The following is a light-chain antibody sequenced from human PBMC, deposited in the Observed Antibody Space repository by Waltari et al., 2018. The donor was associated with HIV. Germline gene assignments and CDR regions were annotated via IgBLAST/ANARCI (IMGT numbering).Light chain of an antibody. CDR1: QSIGSSY. V-gene: IGKV3-20*01. Sequence: EIVLTQSPGTLSLSPGERATLSCRASQSIGSSYLAWYQQKPGQAPRLLIHGVSTRATGIPDRFSGSGSGTDFSLTISGLEPEDFAVYYCHQYSKSPRTFGQGTKVEVK. CDR2: GVS. J-gene: IGKJ1*01. CDR3: HQYSKSPRT.